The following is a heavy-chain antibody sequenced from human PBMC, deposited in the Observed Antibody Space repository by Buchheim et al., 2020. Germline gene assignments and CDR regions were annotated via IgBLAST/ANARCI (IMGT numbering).Heavy chain of an antibody. CDR1: GFTVSSDY. V-gene: IGHV3-66*01. CDR3: GGLDLTATGFDP. J-gene: IGHJ5*02. CDR2: FYSGGRT. Sequence: EFRVVESGGGLVQPGGSLRLSCAASGFTVSSDYMSWVRQAPGKGLEWVSVFYSGGRTYYADPVKGRFTISTDKSKNTLYLQMNSLRAEDTAVYYCGGLDLTATGFDPWGQGTL. D-gene: IGHD4-17*01.